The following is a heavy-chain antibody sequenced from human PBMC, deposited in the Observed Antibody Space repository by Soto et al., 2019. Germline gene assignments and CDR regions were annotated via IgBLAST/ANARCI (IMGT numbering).Heavy chain of an antibody. CDR2: IYYSGST. CDR3: ARERYGSGRTDDWFDP. J-gene: IGHJ5*02. CDR1: GGSISSYY. V-gene: IGHV4-59*01. D-gene: IGHD3-10*01. Sequence: SETLSLTCTVSGGSISSYYWSWIRQPPGKGLEWIGYIYYSGSTNYNPSLKSRVTISVDTSKNQFSLKLSSVTAADTAVYYCARERYGSGRTDDWFDPWGQGTLVTVSS.